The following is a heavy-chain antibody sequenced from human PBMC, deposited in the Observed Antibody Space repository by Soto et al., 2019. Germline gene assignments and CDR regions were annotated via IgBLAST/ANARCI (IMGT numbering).Heavy chain of an antibody. J-gene: IGHJ4*02. CDR2: IYPGDSDT. Sequence: EVQLVQSGAEVKKPGESLKISCKGSGYSFTTYWIGWVRQMPGKGLEWMGIIYPGDSDTRYSPSFQGQVTISADKSISTAYLQWSSLKASDTAMYYCARVGDTAMVRLFTFDYWGQGTLVTVSS. D-gene: IGHD5-18*01. V-gene: IGHV5-51*03. CDR1: GYSFTTYW. CDR3: ARVGDTAMVRLFTFDY.